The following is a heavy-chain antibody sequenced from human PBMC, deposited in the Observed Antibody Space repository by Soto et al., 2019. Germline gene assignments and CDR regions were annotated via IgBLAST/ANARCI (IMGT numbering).Heavy chain of an antibody. CDR3: AKPLYCSSTSCYRSQNYYYYMDV. CDR2: ISGSGGST. V-gene: IGHV3-23*01. J-gene: IGHJ6*03. Sequence: PGGSLRLSCAASGFTFSSYAMSWVRQAPGKGLEWVSAISGSGGSTYYADSVKGRFTISRDNSKNTLYLQMNSLRAEDTAVYYCAKPLYCSSTSCYRSQNYYYYMDVWGKGTTVTVSS. CDR1: GFTFSSYA. D-gene: IGHD2-2*01.